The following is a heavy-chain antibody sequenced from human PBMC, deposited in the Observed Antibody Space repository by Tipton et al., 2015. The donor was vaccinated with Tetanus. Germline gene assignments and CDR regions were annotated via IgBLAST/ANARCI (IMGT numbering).Heavy chain of an antibody. V-gene: IGHV1-2*02. J-gene: IGHJ4*02. CDR3: ARDPGYNNGWGST. CDR1: GYTFTGNY. CDR2: INPNRGGT. D-gene: IGHD6-25*01. Sequence: QVQLVQSGAEVKRPGASVRVSCKASGYTFTGNYIHWVRRAPGQGLEWMGWINPNRGGTFYAQKFHGSVTMTSDTSRSTVYMELSRLRSDDTAGYYCARDPGYNNGWGSTGGQGTLVTVST.